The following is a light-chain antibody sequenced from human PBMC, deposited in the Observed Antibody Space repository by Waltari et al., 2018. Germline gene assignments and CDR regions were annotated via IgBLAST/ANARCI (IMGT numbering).Light chain of an antibody. CDR3: QQYYSSPYT. CDR2: WEA. CDR1: QSVLHSSNNKNF. J-gene: IGKJ2*01. V-gene: IGKV4-1*01. Sequence: DIVMTQSPDSLAVSLGERATINCKSSQSVLHSSNNKNFLTWYQQKPGQPPKLLIYWEATRESGVPERFSGSGSGTDFTLTISSLQAEDVAVYYCQQYYSSPYTFGQGTKLEIK.